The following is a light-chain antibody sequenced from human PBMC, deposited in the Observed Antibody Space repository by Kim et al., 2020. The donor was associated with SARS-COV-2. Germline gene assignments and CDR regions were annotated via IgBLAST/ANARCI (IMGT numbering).Light chain of an antibody. CDR2: DVS. Sequence: QSALTQPASVSGSPGQSIIISCTGTSSDVGTYEYVSWYQQHPGTAPKLIIYDVSNRPSGISNRFSGSKSGNTASLTISGLQPEDEADYYCSSYTNTNSRVFGTGTKVTVL. CDR1: SSDVGTYEY. V-gene: IGLV2-14*03. CDR3: SSYTNTNSRV. J-gene: IGLJ1*01.